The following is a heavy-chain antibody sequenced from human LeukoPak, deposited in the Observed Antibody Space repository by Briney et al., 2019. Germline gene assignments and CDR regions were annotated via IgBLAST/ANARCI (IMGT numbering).Heavy chain of an antibody. D-gene: IGHD3-10*01. CDR1: GYTFTGYY. V-gene: IGHV1-2*04. CDR3: ARDLGRVRGVPYYYGMDV. Sequence: ASVKVSCKASGYTFTGYYMHWVRQAPGQGLEWMGWINPNSGGTNYAQKFQGWVTMTRDTSISTAYMELSRLRSDDTAVYYCARDLGRVRGVPYYYGMDVWGKGTTVTASS. CDR2: INPNSGGT. J-gene: IGHJ6*04.